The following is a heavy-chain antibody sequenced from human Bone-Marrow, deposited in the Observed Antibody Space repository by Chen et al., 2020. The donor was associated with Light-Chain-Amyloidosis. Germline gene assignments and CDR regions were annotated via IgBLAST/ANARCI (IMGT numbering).Heavy chain of an antibody. CDR1: GYTFPNYW. CDR2: IYPDDSDA. V-gene: IGHV5-51*01. J-gene: IGHJ4*02. D-gene: IGHD5-12*01. Sequence: EVNLEQSGPEVKKPGESLKISCTGSGYTFPNYWIGWVRQMPGKGLEWMGVIYPDDSDARYSPSFEGQVTISADKSITTAYLQWRSLKASDTAMYYCARRRDGYNFDYWGQGTLVTVSS. CDR3: ARRRDGYNFDY.